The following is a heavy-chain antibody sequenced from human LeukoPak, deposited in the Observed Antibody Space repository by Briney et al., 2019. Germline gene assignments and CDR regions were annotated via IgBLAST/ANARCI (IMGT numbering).Heavy chain of an antibody. V-gene: IGHV3-48*03. J-gene: IGHJ4*02. CDR3: ARVAINDYGDYFDY. D-gene: IGHD4-17*01. CDR1: GFTFSSYE. Sequence: GGSLRLSCAASGFTFSSYEMNWVRQAPGQGLKWVSYISSSDSTIYYADSVKGRFTISRDNAKNSLYLQMNSLRAEDTAVYYCARVAINDYGDYFDYWGQGTLVTVSS. CDR2: ISSSDSTI.